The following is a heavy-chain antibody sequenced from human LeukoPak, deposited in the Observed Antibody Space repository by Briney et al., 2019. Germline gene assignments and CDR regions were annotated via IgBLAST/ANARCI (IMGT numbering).Heavy chain of an antibody. J-gene: IGHJ4*02. CDR2: IVVGSGNT. D-gene: IGHD6-13*01. CDR3: AADAGSSWQT. CDR1: GFTFTISA. V-gene: IGHV1-58*02. Sequence: ASVTVSCKASGFTFTISAMQWVRQARGQRLEWIGWIVVGSGNTNYAQKFQERVTITRDMSTSTAYMELSSLRSEDTAVYYCAADAGSSWQTWGQGTLVTVSS.